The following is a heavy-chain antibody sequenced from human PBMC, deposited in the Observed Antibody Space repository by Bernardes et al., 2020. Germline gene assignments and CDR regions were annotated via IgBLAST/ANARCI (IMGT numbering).Heavy chain of an antibody. Sequence: GGSLRLSCAASGFTFSSYAMSWVRQAPGKGLEWVSAISGSGGSTYYADSVKGRFTISRDNSKNTLYLQMNSLRAEDTAVYYCAKDGHPDGDYEWPEWFDPWGQGTLVTVSS. D-gene: IGHD4-17*01. CDR3: AKDGHPDGDYEWPEWFDP. V-gene: IGHV3-23*01. J-gene: IGHJ5*02. CDR2: ISGSGGST. CDR1: GFTFSSYA.